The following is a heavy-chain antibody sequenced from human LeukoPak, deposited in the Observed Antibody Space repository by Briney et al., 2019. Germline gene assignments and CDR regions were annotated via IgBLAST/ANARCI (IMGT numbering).Heavy chain of an antibody. V-gene: IGHV3-48*01. CDR2: ISSSSSTI. CDR3: ARARYENSGHYYDY. Sequence: GGSLRLSCAASGFTFSSYTMNWVRQAPGKGLEWVSYISSSSSTIYYAGSVKGRFTISRDNSKSTVYLQVNSLGADDTTVYYCARARYENSGHYYDYWGQGALVTVSS. D-gene: IGHD3-22*01. J-gene: IGHJ4*02. CDR1: GFTFSSYT.